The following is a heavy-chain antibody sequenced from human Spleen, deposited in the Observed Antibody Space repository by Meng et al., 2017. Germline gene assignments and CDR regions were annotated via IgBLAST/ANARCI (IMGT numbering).Heavy chain of an antibody. CDR2: ISSRSTYI. Sequence: GESLKISCAASGFTFSDYSMNWVRQAPGKTLEWVSFISSRSTYIYYADSVKGRFTISRDNAKNSLYLQMNSLRAEDTAVYYCARGQVEMATITLSPNWFDPWGQGTLVTVSS. D-gene: IGHD5-24*01. J-gene: IGHJ5*02. CDR1: GFTFSDYS. CDR3: ARGQVEMATITLSPNWFDP. V-gene: IGHV3-21*01.